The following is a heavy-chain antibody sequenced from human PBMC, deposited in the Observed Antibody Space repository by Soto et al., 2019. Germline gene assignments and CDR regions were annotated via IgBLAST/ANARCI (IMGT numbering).Heavy chain of an antibody. CDR3: GRRRRGWNGDS. Sequence: PSETLSLTCTVSGDYISSYYWSWIRQPPGKGLEWIAYIYYSGNTNYNPSLKSRVTISVDTSRTQFSLNLSSVTAADPAVYYCGRRRRGWNGDSGGKGTLVTVPS. CDR1: GDYISSYY. D-gene: IGHD1-1*01. CDR2: IYYSGNT. V-gene: IGHV4-59*01. J-gene: IGHJ4*02.